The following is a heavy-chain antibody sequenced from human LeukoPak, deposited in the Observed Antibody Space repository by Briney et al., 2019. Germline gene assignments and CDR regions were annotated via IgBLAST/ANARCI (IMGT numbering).Heavy chain of an antibody. CDR1: GFTFNNAW. J-gene: IGHJ4*02. Sequence: GGSLRLSCAASGFTFNNAWMNWVRQAPGKGLEWVGRIKSKTDGGTTDYAAPVKGRFTISRDDSKNTLYLQMNSLKTEDTAVYYCTTRTPYDSSGYYDYWGQGTLVTVSS. V-gene: IGHV3-15*07. D-gene: IGHD3-22*01. CDR3: TTRTPYDSSGYYDY. CDR2: IKSKTDGGTT.